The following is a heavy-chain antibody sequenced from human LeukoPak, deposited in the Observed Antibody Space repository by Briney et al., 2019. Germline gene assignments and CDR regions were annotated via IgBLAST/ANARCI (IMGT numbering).Heavy chain of an antibody. J-gene: IGHJ4*02. Sequence: SETLSLTCAVYGGSFSGFYWSWIRQPPGKGLEWIGEINHSGSTNYNPSLKSRVTISVDTSKNQFSLKLSSVTAADAAVYYCARGRLGYCSSPSCYKPFDYWGQGTLVTVSS. CDR3: ARGRLGYCSSPSCYKPFDY. D-gene: IGHD2-2*02. CDR2: INHSGST. V-gene: IGHV4-34*01. CDR1: GGSFSGFY.